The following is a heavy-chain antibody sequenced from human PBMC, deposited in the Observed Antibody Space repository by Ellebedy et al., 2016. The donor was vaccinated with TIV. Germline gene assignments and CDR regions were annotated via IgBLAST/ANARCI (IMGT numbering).Heavy chain of an antibody. CDR3: ARWGDSSMSGMDD. D-gene: IGHD2/OR15-2a*01. V-gene: IGHV3-7*01. CDR1: GFTFSDYW. Sequence: PGGSLRLSCAASGFTFSDYWMSWVRQTPEKGLEWVANIKQDGSEIYYVDSVKGRFTVSRDNAKNSLYLQMNSLRVEDTAVYYCARWGDSSMSGMDDWGQGTTVTVSS. J-gene: IGHJ6*02. CDR2: IKQDGSEI.